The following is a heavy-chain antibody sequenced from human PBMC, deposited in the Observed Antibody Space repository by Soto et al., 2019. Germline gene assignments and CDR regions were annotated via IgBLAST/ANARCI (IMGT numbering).Heavy chain of an antibody. J-gene: IGHJ5*02. Sequence: EVQLLASGGGLVPPGGSLRLSCGASGFTFSNYVMSWVRQAPGKGLEWGSSISGSGEHTYDAVSVGRLLTISRDNSKKTLSLQMNRPMGEDPATYYCAKVDVADIVCLTTICYVGWFDPWCQGTLVTVSS. CDR2: ISGSGEHT. D-gene: IGHD2-2*01. V-gene: IGHV3-23*01. CDR3: AKVDVADIVCLTTICYVGWFDP. CDR1: GFTFSNYV.